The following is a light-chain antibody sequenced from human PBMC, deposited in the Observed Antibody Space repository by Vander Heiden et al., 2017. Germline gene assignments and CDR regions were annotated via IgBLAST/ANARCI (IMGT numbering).Light chain of an antibody. CDR1: QSLPSNY. CDR3: QHYGTSPYP. CDR2: GAT. J-gene: IGKJ2*01. Sequence: EIVLTQSPGTLSLSPGERATLSCRASQSLPSNYLAWYQLLIFGATSRAAGIPDRFSGSDSATDFTLIISRLEPEDFAVYYCQHYGTSPYPFGQGTKLEI. V-gene: IGKV3-20*01.